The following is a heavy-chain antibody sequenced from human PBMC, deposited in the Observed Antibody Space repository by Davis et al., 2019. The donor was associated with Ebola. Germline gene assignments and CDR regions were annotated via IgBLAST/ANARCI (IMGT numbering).Heavy chain of an antibody. J-gene: IGHJ4*02. V-gene: IGHV3-21*01. Sequence: GESLKISCAASGFTFSSYSMNWVRQAPGKGLEWVSSISSSSSYIYYADSVKGRFTISRDNAKNSLYLQMNSLRAEDTAVYYCARDIGDSSGPQDYWGQGTLVTVSS. D-gene: IGHD6-19*01. CDR2: ISSSSSYI. CDR3: ARDIGDSSGPQDY. CDR1: GFTFSSYS.